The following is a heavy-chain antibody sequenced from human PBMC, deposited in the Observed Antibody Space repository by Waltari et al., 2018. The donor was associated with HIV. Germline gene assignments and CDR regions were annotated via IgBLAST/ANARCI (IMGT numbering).Heavy chain of an antibody. V-gene: IGHV2-70*01. J-gene: IGHJ6*03. CDR2: IDCDDDK. Sequence: QVTLRESGPALVKPTQTLTLTCTFSGFSLSTSGMCVNWIRQPPGKALEWLALIDCDDDKYYTTSLKTRLTISEDTSKNQVVLTMTNMDPVDSGTYYCARTQAEYSSSSASDFYYYMDVWGKGTTVTVSS. CDR1: GFSLSTSGMC. CDR3: ARTQAEYSSSSASDFYYYMDV. D-gene: IGHD6-6*01.